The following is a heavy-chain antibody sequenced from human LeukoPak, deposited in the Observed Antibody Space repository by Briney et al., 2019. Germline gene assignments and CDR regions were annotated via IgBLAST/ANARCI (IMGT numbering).Heavy chain of an antibody. CDR1: GFTFRSFS. J-gene: IGHJ4*02. D-gene: IGHD6-13*01. CDR2: IYSRGGT. Sequence: GGSLRLSCAASGFTFRSFSMNWVRQAPGKGLEWVSLIYSRGGTSYADSVKGRFTISRDSSKNTLFLQMNSLRVEDTAVYYCARDPPGIAASGTYYWGQGTLVTVSS. CDR3: ARDPPGIAASGTYY. V-gene: IGHV3-53*01.